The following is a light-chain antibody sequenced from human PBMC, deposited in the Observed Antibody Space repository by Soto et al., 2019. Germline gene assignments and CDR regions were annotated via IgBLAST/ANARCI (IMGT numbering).Light chain of an antibody. CDR1: QSRGSNF. V-gene: IGKV3-20*01. CDR3: QLYGISPH. Sequence: EIVLAQSPGTLSPGERATLSCKTSQSRGSNFLAWYQHKPGQAPRLLLYASSTRATGIPDRFSGSASGTDFTLTINRLEPEDFAVYYCQLYGISPHFGQGTRLEI. CDR2: ASS. J-gene: IGKJ5*01.